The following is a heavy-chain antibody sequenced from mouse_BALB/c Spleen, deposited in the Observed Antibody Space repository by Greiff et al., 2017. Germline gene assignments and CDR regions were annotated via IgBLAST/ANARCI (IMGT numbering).Heavy chain of an antibody. CDR2: IWSGGST. D-gene: IGHD2-14*01. CDR1: GFSLTSYG. CDR3: ARDRYDRGMDY. V-gene: IGHV2-2*01. Sequence: QVQLQQSGPGLVQPSQSLSITCPVSGFSLTSYGVHWVRPSPGKGLEWLGVIWSGGSTDYNAAFISRLSISKDNSKSQVFFKMNSLQTDDTAMYYCARDRYDRGMDYWGQGTSVTVSA. J-gene: IGHJ4*01.